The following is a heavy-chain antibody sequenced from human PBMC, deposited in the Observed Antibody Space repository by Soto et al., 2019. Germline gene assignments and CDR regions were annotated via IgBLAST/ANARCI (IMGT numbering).Heavy chain of an antibody. CDR2: IIPIFGTA. D-gene: IGHD1-26*01. Sequence: ASVKVSCKASGGTFSSYAISWVRQAPGQGLEWMGGIIPIFGTANYAQKFQGRVTITADESTSTAYMELSSLRSEDTAVYYCARDILPYPPSYGMDVWGQGTTVTVSS. J-gene: IGHJ6*02. CDR3: ARDILPYPPSYGMDV. CDR1: GGTFSSYA. V-gene: IGHV1-69*13.